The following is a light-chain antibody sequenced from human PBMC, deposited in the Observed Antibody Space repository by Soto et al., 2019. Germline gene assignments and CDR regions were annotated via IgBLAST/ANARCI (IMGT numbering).Light chain of an antibody. Sequence: EIVLTQSPGTLSVSPGERATLSCRASQSITSNLAWYQHKPGQAPRLLIYGASTRATGIPARFSGSGSGTDSTLTISSLQSEDFAVYYCQQYNNWPWTFGQGTKVDIK. CDR3: QQYNNWPWT. V-gene: IGKV3-15*01. J-gene: IGKJ1*01. CDR2: GAS. CDR1: QSITSN.